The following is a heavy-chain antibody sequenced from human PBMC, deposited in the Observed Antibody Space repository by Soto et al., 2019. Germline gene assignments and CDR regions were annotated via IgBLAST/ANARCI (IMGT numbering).Heavy chain of an antibody. V-gene: IGHV4-31*03. Sequence: QVQLQESGPGLVKPSQTLSLTCTVSGGSISSGGYYWSWIRQHPGKGLEWIGYIYYSGSTYYNPSLKSRVTITVDTSKNHFSLKLSSVTAADTAAYYCARDCGLGLAPLYGMDVWGQGTTVTVSS. CDR1: GGSISSGGYY. J-gene: IGHJ6*02. CDR2: IYYSGST. CDR3: ARDCGLGLAPLYGMDV. D-gene: IGHD3-16*01.